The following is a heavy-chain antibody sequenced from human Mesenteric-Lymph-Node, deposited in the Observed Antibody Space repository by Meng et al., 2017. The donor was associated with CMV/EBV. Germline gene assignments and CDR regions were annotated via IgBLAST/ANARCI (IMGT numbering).Heavy chain of an antibody. J-gene: IGHJ4*02. CDR2: IYYSGST. CDR3: ARAAAAGTRFDY. D-gene: IGHD6-13*01. Sequence: SETLSLTCTVSGGSISSHYWSWIRLPPGKRLEWIGYIYYSGSTYYNPSLKSRVTISVDTSKNQFSLKLTFVTAADTAVYYCARAAAAGTRFDYWGQGTLVTVSS. CDR1: GGSISSHY. V-gene: IGHV4-59*11.